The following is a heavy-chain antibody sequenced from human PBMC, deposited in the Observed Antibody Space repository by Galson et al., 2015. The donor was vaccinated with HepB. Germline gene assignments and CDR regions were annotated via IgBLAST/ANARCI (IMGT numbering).Heavy chain of an antibody. CDR1: GFTFSSYA. D-gene: IGHD3-9*01. V-gene: IGHV3-30*04. CDR3: ASGGKGYDILTAYLGY. CDR2: ISYDGSNK. Sequence: SLRLSCAASGFTFSSYAMHWVRQAPGKGLEWVAVISYDGSNKYYADSVKGRFTISRDNSKNTLYLQMNSLRAEDTAVYYCASGGKGYDILTAYLGYWGQGTLVTVSS. J-gene: IGHJ4*02.